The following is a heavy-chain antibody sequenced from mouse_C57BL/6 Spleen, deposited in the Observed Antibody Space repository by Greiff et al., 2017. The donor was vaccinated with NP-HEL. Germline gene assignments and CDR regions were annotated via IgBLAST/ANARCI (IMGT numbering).Heavy chain of an antibody. Sequence: QVQLQQSGAELVKPGASVKISCKASGYAFSSYWMNWVKQRPGKGLEWIGQIYPGDGDTNYNGKFKGKATLTADKSSSTAYMQLSSLTSEDSAVYFCARCPPYYGSSSPHAMDYWGQGTSVTVSS. CDR3: ARCPPYYGSSSPHAMDY. V-gene: IGHV1-80*01. CDR2: IYPGDGDT. D-gene: IGHD1-1*01. CDR1: GYAFSSYW. J-gene: IGHJ4*01.